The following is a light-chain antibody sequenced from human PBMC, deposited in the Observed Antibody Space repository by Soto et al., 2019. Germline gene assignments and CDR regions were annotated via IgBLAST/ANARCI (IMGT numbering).Light chain of an antibody. J-gene: IGKJ1*01. CDR2: GAS. V-gene: IGKV3-15*01. CDR3: QQHNNWPPWT. CDR1: QSVSSN. Sequence: EIVMTQSPATLSVSLGERATLSCRASQSVSSNLAWYQQKPGQAPRLLMYGASTRDTGIPDRFSGSGSGTEFTLTISSLQSEDCAVYYYQQHNNWPPWTFGQGTKVEIK.